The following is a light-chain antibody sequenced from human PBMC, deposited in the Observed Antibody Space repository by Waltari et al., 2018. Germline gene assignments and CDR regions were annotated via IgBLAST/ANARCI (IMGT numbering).Light chain of an antibody. CDR2: GAS. CDR3: QQYGSSRWT. V-gene: IGKV3-20*01. J-gene: IGKJ1*01. Sequence: DIVLTHSAGPLSLSPGASATLSCRASQRVRSCYLPWYQLKPGQAPRLLIHGASSRATGTPDRVSGSGAGTDVTLTISRLEPEDIAVYYGQQYGSSRWTFGQGTKVEIK. CDR1: QRVRSCY.